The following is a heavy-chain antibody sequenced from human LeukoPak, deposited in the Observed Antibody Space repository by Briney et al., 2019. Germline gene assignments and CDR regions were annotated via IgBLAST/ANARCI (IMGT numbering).Heavy chain of an antibody. CDR1: GFTFSSYA. D-gene: IGHD1-14*01. CDR3: AREVWGPEY. Sequence: GGSLRLSCAASGFTFSSYAMSWVRQAPGKGLEWVGNIKQDGSGKNYMDSVKGRFTISRDNTKNSVYLQMSSLRAEDTAVYYCAREVWGPEYWGQGTLVTVSS. CDR2: IKQDGSGK. V-gene: IGHV3-7*01. J-gene: IGHJ4*02.